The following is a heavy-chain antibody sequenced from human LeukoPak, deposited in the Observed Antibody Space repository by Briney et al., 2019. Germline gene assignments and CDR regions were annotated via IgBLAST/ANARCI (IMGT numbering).Heavy chain of an antibody. D-gene: IGHD3-10*02. CDR1: GFTFSSHG. J-gene: IGHJ6*04. CDR2: INSSGSTI. V-gene: IGHV3-48*04. Sequence: GGSLRLSCGASGFTFSSHGMNWVRQAPGKGLEWVSYINSSGSTIYYADSVKGRFTISRDNAKNSLYLQMNSLRAEDTAVYYCAELGITMIGGVWGKGTTVTISS. CDR3: AELGITMIGGV.